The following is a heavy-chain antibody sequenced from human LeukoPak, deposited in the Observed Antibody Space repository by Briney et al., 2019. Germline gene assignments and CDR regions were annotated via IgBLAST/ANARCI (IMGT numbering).Heavy chain of an antibody. CDR3: ARHRLRENYFDY. V-gene: IGHV4-34*01. CDR2: INHSGST. Sequence: PSETLSLTCAVYGGSFSGYYWSWIRQPPGKGLEWIGEINHSGSTNYNPSLKSRVTISVDTSKNRFSLKLSSVTAADTAVYSCARHRLRENYFDYWGQGTLVTVSS. CDR1: GGSFSGYY. D-gene: IGHD5/OR15-5a*01. J-gene: IGHJ4*02.